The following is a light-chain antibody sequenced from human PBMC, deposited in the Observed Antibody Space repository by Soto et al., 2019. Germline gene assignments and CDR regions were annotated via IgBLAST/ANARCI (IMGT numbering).Light chain of an antibody. J-gene: IGKJ3*01. Sequence: DIQMTQSPSSLSASVGDRVTITCRASQTIIRYLNWYQQKVGRAPNLLIYAASSLQSGVPSRFSGSGSGSEFTPTISSLQPEDFATYYCQQSYSTLFSYGPGTKVEIK. CDR1: QTIIRY. V-gene: IGKV1-39*01. CDR3: QQSYSTLFS. CDR2: AAS.